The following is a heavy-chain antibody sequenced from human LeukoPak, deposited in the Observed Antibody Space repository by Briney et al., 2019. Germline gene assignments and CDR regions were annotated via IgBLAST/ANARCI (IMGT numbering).Heavy chain of an antibody. CDR2: ISRSGSNK. D-gene: IGHD4-17*01. J-gene: IGHJ5*02. Sequence: QPGGSLRLSCEASGSTFRSYEMNWVRQAPGKGLQWVSYISRSGSNKYYADSVKGRFTISRDNAKNSLYLQVNSLRAEDTAVYYCARETVPNWFDPWGQGTLVTVSS. CDR3: ARETVPNWFDP. CDR1: GSTFRSYE. V-gene: IGHV3-48*03.